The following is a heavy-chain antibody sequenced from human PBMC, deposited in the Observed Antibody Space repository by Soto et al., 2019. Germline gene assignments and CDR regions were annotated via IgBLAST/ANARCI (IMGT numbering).Heavy chain of an antibody. CDR1: GDSISSGNYY. J-gene: IGHJ5*02. CDR2: IYYSENT. Sequence: PSETLSLTCTVSGDSISSGNYYWGWIRQPPGKGLEWIASIYYSENTYYNPSLKSRVTMSVDKSKNHFSLNLQFVTAADTAVYYCARDRSSGGAYSRRWFDPWGQGSLVTVSS. D-gene: IGHD5-18*01. CDR3: ARDRSSGGAYSRRWFDP. V-gene: IGHV4-39*07.